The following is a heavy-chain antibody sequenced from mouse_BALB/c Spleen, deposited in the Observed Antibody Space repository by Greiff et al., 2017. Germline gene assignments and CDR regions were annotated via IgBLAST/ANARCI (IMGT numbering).Heavy chain of an antibody. D-gene: IGHD2-2*01. Sequence: EVKLEESGGGLVQPGGSMKLSCVASGFTFSNYWMNWVRQSPEKGLEWVAEIRLKSNNYATHYAESVKGRFTISRDDSKSSVYLQMNNLRAEDTGIYYCTRVYYGYDGFAYWGQGTLVTVSA. J-gene: IGHJ3*01. V-gene: IGHV6-6*02. CDR1: GFTFSNYW. CDR3: TRVYYGYDGFAY. CDR2: IRLKSNNYAT.